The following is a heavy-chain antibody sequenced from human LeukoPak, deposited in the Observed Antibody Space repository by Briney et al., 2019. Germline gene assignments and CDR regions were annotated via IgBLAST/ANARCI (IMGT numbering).Heavy chain of an antibody. Sequence: SETLSLTCTVSGYSISSGYYWGWIRQPPGKGLEWIGSIYHSGSTYYNPSLKSRVTISVDTSKNQFSLKLSSVTAADAAVYYCARVITMIVVVIYNWFDPWGQGTLVTVSS. CDR1: GYSISSGYY. J-gene: IGHJ5*02. D-gene: IGHD3-22*01. V-gene: IGHV4-38-2*02. CDR2: IYHSGST. CDR3: ARVITMIVVVIYNWFDP.